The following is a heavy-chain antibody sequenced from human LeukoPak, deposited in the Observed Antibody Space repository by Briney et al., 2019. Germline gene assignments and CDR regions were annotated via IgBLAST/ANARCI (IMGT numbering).Heavy chain of an antibody. J-gene: IGHJ3*02. Sequence: SETLSLTCTVAGGSISSYYWSWIRLPPGKGLEWIGYLSKSGNTNYSPSLKSRVTIFGDTSKNQFFLKLSSVAAADTAVYYCARARYVNSFYAFDIWGQGTLVTVSS. CDR2: LSKSGNT. CDR3: ARARYVNSFYAFDI. D-gene: IGHD3-9*01. V-gene: IGHV4-59*01. CDR1: GGSISSYY.